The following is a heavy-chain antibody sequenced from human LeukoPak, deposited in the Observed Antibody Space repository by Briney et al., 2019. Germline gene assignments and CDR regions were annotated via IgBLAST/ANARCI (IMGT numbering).Heavy chain of an antibody. V-gene: IGHV4-59*12. CDR1: GGSISNYY. Sequence: SETLSLTCTVSGGSISNYYWNWIRQPPGKGLEWIGYIYYTGSTNYNPSLESRVTISVDTSKNEFSLKLSSVTAADTAVYYCARAVAASGSYDYWGQGTLVTVSS. J-gene: IGHJ4*02. D-gene: IGHD1-26*01. CDR2: IYYTGST. CDR3: ARAVAASGSYDY.